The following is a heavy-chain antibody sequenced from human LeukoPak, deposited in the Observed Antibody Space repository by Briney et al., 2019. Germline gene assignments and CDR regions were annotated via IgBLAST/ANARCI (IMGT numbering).Heavy chain of an antibody. CDR2: IYSTGST. V-gene: IGHV4-61*02. Sequence: SETLSLTCTVSGGSISSGGYYWSWIRQPAGKGLEYLGRIYSTGSTNYNPSLRSRVTISVDTSKNHFSLKLSSVTAADTAVYYCARGGYMDYFDYWGQGTLVTVSS. D-gene: IGHD5-24*01. CDR1: GGSISSGGYY. J-gene: IGHJ4*02. CDR3: ARGGYMDYFDY.